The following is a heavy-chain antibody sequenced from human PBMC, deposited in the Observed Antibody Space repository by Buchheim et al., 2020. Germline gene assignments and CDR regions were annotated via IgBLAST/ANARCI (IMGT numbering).Heavy chain of an antibody. Sequence: EVQLLESGGGLVQPGGSLRLSCAASGFTFSNYAMTWVRQAPGKGLEWVSTVAAGGQTYSADSVKGRFTISRDNSKNTLYLEMSSLGAEDTAVYYCAKAPVREKNAWSAFYPGFDPWGQGTL. D-gene: IGHD3-3*01. J-gene: IGHJ5*02. V-gene: IGHV3-23*01. CDR1: GFTFSNYA. CDR3: AKAPVREKNAWSAFYPGFDP. CDR2: VAAGGQT.